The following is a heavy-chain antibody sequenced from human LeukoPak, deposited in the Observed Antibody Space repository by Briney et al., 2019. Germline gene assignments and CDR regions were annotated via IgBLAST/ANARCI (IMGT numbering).Heavy chain of an antibody. D-gene: IGHD1-26*01. Sequence: PARSLRLSCAASGFTFSNYAMHWVRQAPGKGLEWVAVISYDGSKKWYADSVRGRFSISRDNSKNTLSLQMNSLRGEDTAVYYCARDLSGSYSIGNWGQGTLVTVSS. V-gene: IGHV3-30-3*01. CDR3: ARDLSGSYSIGN. CDR2: ISYDGSKK. CDR1: GFTFSNYA. J-gene: IGHJ4*02.